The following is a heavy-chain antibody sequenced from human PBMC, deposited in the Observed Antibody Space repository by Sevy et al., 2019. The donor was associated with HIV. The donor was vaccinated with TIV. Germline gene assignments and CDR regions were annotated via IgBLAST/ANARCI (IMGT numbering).Heavy chain of an antibody. CDR3: ATDRISDWFFDS. CDR2: IGGSGGST. Sequence: GASLRLSCTASGFTFTDYVMNWVRQAPGRGLEWVSSIGGSGGSTHYADSVKGRFTISRDNSKNTLYLQMNSLRAEDTAVYYCATDRISDWFFDSWGQGTLVTVSS. D-gene: IGHD3-9*01. CDR1: GFTFTDYV. V-gene: IGHV3-23*01. J-gene: IGHJ4*02.